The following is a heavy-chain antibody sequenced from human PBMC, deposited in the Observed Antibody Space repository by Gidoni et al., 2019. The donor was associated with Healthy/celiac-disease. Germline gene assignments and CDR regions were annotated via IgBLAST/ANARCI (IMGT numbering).Heavy chain of an antibody. D-gene: IGHD6-13*01. V-gene: IGHV3-64*01. CDR2: ISSNGGST. Sequence: EVQLVESGGGLVQPGGSLRRSCAASGFTFSSYSMHWVRQAPGKGLEYVSAISSNGGSTYYANSVKGRFTISRDNSKNTLYLQMGSLRAEDMAVYYCARGYSSSWYYFDYWGQGTLVTVSS. J-gene: IGHJ4*02. CDR3: ARGYSSSWYYFDY. CDR1: GFTFSSYS.